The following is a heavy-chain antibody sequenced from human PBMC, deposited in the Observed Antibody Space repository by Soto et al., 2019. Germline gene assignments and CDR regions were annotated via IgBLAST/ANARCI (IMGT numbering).Heavy chain of an antibody. Sequence: QVLLEQLGAGLLKPSETLSLTCADYGGSFSGYYLTCIRQPPGRGLEWLGEINHSGITNYNQSLKSRVSISIDTSKNQFSLKLNSVTAADTAVYYCAIGPRMSLAGGGYWGQGTLVTVSS. D-gene: IGHD3-16*01. J-gene: IGHJ4*02. CDR2: INHSGIT. CDR3: AIGPRMSLAGGGY. V-gene: IGHV4-34*01. CDR1: GGSFSGYY.